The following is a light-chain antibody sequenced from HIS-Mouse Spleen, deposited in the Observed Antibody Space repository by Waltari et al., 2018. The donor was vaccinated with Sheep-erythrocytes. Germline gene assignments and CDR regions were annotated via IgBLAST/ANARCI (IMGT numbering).Light chain of an antibody. Sequence: QSALTQTRSVSGSPGQSVTISCTGTSSDVGGYNYVSWYQQHPGKAPKLMIYDVSKGPSGVPDRFAGSKSGNTASLTISGLQAEDEADYYCCSYAGSYNHVFATGTKVTVL. J-gene: IGLJ1*01. V-gene: IGLV2-11*01. CDR3: CSYAGSYNHV. CDR1: SSDVGGYNY. CDR2: DVS.